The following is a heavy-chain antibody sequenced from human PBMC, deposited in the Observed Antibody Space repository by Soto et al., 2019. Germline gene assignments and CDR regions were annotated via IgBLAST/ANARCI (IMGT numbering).Heavy chain of an antibody. CDR1: GFPFSSYG. CDR2: IWYDGSKK. V-gene: IGHV3-33*01. Sequence: GGSLRLSCEASGFPFSSYGMHLVRQAPGKGLEWVAVIWYDGSKKYHGDSVMGRFTISRDNSKNTLYLQMNSLRDDDTAVYYCARSVVVTAAIDYWGQGTRVTVSS. CDR3: ARSVVVTAAIDY. J-gene: IGHJ4*02. D-gene: IGHD2-2*01.